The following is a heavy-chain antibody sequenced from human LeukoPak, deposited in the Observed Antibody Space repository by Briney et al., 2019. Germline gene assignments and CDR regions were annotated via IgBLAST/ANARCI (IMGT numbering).Heavy chain of an antibody. Sequence: GGSLRLSCAASGFTFSSYSMNWVRQAPGKGLEWVSYITGHSSTIYYADSVKGRFTISRDNAKNSLYLQMNGLRAEDTAVYYCATNDHWGYAFDIWGQGTMVTVSS. CDR2: ITGHSSTI. J-gene: IGHJ3*02. CDR1: GFTFSSYS. V-gene: IGHV3-48*01. D-gene: IGHD3-16*01. CDR3: ATNDHWGYAFDI.